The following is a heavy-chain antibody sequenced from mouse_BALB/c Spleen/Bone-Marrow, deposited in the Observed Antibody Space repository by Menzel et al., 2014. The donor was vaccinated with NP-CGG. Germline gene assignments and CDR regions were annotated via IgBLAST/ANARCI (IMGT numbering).Heavy chain of an antibody. CDR1: GYTFTTYW. V-gene: IGHV1-87*01. CDR3: SREPSNWGYY. CDR2: IYPGEGDT. J-gene: IGHJ2*01. Sequence: VQLVESGAELARPGASVKLSCKTSGYTFTTYWMQWVKQRPGQGLEWIGAIYPGEGDTRYTQKLKGKATLTADKSSSTAYIQLSNLTSEDSAVYCCSREPSNWGYYWGQGTTLTVSS.